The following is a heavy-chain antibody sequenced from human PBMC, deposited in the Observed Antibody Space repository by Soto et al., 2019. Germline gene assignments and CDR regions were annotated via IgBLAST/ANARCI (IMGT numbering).Heavy chain of an antibody. CDR2: IRSKAYGGTT. Sequence: PWGSLRLSCTASGFTFGDYAMSWFRQAPGKGLEWVGFIRSKAYGGTTEYAASVKGRFTISRDDSKSIAYLQMNSLKTEDTAVYYCTRDRGFYYDSSGYYPHDYWGQGTLVTVSS. CDR1: GFTFGDYA. CDR3: TRDRGFYYDSSGYYPHDY. D-gene: IGHD3-22*01. V-gene: IGHV3-49*03. J-gene: IGHJ4*02.